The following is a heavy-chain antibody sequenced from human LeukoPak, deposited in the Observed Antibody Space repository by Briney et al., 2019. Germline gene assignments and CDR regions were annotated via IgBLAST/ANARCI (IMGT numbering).Heavy chain of an antibody. V-gene: IGHV1-2*02. CDR3: ARDSVDPFDI. CDR2: INPNSGGT. CDR1: GYTFTSYD. J-gene: IGHJ3*02. Sequence: ASVKVSCKASGYTFTSYDINWVRQATGQGLEWMGWINPNSGGTKYAQKFQGRVTMTRDTSISTGYMELSRLRSDDTAVYYCARDSVDPFDIWGQGTMVTVSS.